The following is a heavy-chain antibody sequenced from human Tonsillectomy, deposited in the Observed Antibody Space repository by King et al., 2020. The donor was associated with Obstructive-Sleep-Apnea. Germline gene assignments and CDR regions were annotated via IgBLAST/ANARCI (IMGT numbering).Heavy chain of an antibody. CDR1: GFTFSSYS. CDR2: ISSSSSYI. D-gene: IGHD3-22*01. J-gene: IGHJ4*02. V-gene: IGHV3-21*01. CDR3: ARDTTPDSSGYYYDY. Sequence: VQLVESGGGLVKPGGSLRLSCAASGFTFSSYSMNWVRQAPGKGLEGVASISSSSSYIYYADSVKGRFTISRDNAKNSLYLQMNSLRAEDTAVYYCARDTTPDSSGYYYDYWGQGTLVTVSS.